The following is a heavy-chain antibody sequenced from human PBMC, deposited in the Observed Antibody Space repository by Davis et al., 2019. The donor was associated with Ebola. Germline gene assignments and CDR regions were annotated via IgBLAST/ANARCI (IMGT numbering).Heavy chain of an antibody. CDR2: INSDGSST. CDR3: ARDPYSSSSGDLYYYYYGMDV. J-gene: IGHJ6*02. Sequence: HTGGSLRLSCAASGFTFSSYWMHWVRQAPGKGLVWVSRINSDGSSTSYADSVKGRFTISRDNAKNTLYLQMNSLRAEDTAVYYCARDPYSSSSGDLYYYYYGMDVWGQGTTVTVSS. CDR1: GFTFSSYW. D-gene: IGHD6-6*01. V-gene: IGHV3-74*01.